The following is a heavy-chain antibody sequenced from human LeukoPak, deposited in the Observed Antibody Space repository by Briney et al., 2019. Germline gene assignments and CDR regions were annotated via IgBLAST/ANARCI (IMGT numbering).Heavy chain of an antibody. Sequence: GRSLRLSCAASGFTFSSYSMNWVRQAPGKGLEWVSSISSSSSYIYYADSVKGRFTISRDNAKNSLYLQMNSLRAEDTAVYYCARDIRGPYVWGSYRPFDYWGQGTLVTVSS. J-gene: IGHJ4*02. CDR1: GFTFSSYS. D-gene: IGHD3-16*02. V-gene: IGHV3-21*01. CDR2: ISSSSSYI. CDR3: ARDIRGPYVWGSYRPFDY.